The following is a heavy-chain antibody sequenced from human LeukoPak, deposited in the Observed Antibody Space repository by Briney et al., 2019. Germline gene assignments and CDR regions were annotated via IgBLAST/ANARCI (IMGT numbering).Heavy chain of an antibody. CDR2: ISFDGGDK. CDR1: GFXFSGSA. Sequence: GGSLRLSCAASGFXFSGSAIHWVRQAPGKGLQWVALISFDGGDKYYADSVKGRFTISRDNSKDTLFLQMNSLRPEDTAVYYCAKQGRDHCSGGSCYLFDYWGQGTLVTVSS. J-gene: IGHJ4*02. D-gene: IGHD2-15*01. V-gene: IGHV3-30*18. CDR3: AKQGRDHCSGGSCYLFDY.